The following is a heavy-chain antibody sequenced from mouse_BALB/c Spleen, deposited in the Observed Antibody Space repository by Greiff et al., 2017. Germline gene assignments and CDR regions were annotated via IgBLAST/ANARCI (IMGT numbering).Heavy chain of an antibody. CDR1: RYAFTNYL. CDR2: INPGSGGT. CDR3: ARYYGYDRGYFDY. Sequence: QVQLQQSGAELVRPGTSVKVSCKASRYAFTNYLIEWVKQRPGQGLEWIGVINPGSGGTNYNEKFKGKATLTADKSSSTAYMQLSSLTSDDSAVYFCARYYGYDRGYFDYWGQGTTLTVSS. J-gene: IGHJ2*01. D-gene: IGHD2-2*01. V-gene: IGHV1-54*01.